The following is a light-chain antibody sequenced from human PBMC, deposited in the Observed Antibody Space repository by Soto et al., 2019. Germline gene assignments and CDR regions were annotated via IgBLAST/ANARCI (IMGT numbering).Light chain of an antibody. V-gene: IGKV3-11*01. J-gene: IGKJ4*01. Sequence: EIVLTQSPVTLSLSPGERATLSCRASRSVNNFVAWYQEKPGQAPSLLIYDASNRASDIPDRFSGSGSGTDFTLTISSLEPEDFAVYYCHQRAGWPPTLGGGTRVEIK. CDR3: HQRAGWPPT. CDR1: RSVNNF. CDR2: DAS.